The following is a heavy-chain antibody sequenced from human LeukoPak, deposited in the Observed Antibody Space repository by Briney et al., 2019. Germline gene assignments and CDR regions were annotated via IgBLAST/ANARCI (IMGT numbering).Heavy chain of an antibody. Sequence: GGSLRLSCAASGFTFSSYWMSWVRQAPGKGLEWVANIKQDGSEKYYVDSVKGRFTISRGNAKNSLYLQMNSLRAEDTAVYYCARSAKNTIFGVVVNPDYWGQGTLVTVSS. CDR2: IKQDGSEK. D-gene: IGHD3-3*01. CDR1: GFTFSSYW. J-gene: IGHJ4*02. V-gene: IGHV3-7*01. CDR3: ARSAKNTIFGVVVNPDY.